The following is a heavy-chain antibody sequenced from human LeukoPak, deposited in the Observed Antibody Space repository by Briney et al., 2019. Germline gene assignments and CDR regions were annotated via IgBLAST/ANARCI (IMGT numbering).Heavy chain of an antibody. CDR2: IFSDGSTT. D-gene: IGHD6-19*01. CDR1: GFTFSGYW. Sequence: QSGGSLRLSCAASGFTFSGYWMHWVRQAPGKGLVWVSRIFSDGSTTNYADSVKGRFTISRDNAKNTLYLQMNSLRAEDTAVYYCARDRYNSGSHHFDYWGQGTLVTVSS. V-gene: IGHV3-74*01. CDR3: ARDRYNSGSHHFDY. J-gene: IGHJ4*02.